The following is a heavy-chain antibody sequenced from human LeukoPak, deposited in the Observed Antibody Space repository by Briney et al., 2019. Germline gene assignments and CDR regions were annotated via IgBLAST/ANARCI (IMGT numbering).Heavy chain of an antibody. V-gene: IGHV3-30*04. J-gene: IGHJ4*02. CDR1: GFTFSSYA. CDR2: ISYDGSNK. Sequence: PGRSLRLSCAASGFTFSSYAMHWVRQAPGKGLEWVAVISYDGSNKYYADSVKGRFTISRDNSKNTLYLQMNSLRAEDTAVYYCARGGGIDWGLGTLVTVSS. CDR3: ARGGGID. D-gene: IGHD3-10*01.